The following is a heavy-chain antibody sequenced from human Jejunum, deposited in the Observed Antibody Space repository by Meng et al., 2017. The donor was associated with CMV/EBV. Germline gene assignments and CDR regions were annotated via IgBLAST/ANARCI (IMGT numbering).Heavy chain of an antibody. CDR2: IKQDGTEK. CDR1: NNDW. Sequence: NNDWMSWVRQAPGKGLEWVANIKQDGTEKYYLDSVKGRFTISRDNAKNSLYLQMNSLRAEDTAVYYCARDWGHFSGSGSYYSRFDYWGQGTLVTVSS. J-gene: IGHJ4*02. CDR3: ARDWGHFSGSGSYYSRFDY. D-gene: IGHD3-10*01. V-gene: IGHV3-7*01.